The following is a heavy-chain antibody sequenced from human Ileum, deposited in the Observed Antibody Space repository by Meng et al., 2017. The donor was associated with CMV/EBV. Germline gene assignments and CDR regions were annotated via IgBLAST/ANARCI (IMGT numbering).Heavy chain of an antibody. CDR2: INEDGSQK. Sequence: GESLKISCAASGFTFHSHWMSWARQAPGRGLEWVANINEDGSQKYYVDSVKGRFTISRDNAKNSQYLQVISLRAEDTALYYCAKQLTGSAAWWFDPWGQGTLVTVSS. CDR1: GFTFHSHW. D-gene: IGHD5-24*01. J-gene: IGHJ5*02. CDR3: AKQLTGSAAWWFDP. V-gene: IGHV3-7*01.